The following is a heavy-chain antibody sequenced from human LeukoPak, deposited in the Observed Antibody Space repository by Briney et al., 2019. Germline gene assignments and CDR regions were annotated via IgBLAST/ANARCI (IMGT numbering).Heavy chain of an antibody. Sequence: SVKVSCKASGGTFSSYAISWVRQAPGQGLEWMGGIIPIFGTANYTQKFQGRVTITTDESTSTAYMELSSLRSEDTAVYYCARDLGSSWHHDAFDIWGQGTMVTVPS. D-gene: IGHD6-13*01. CDR3: ARDLGSSWHHDAFDI. J-gene: IGHJ3*02. CDR1: GGTFSSYA. CDR2: IIPIFGTA. V-gene: IGHV1-69*05.